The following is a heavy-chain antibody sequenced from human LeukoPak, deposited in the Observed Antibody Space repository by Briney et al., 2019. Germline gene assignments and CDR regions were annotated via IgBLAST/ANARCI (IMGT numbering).Heavy chain of an antibody. CDR2: IYYSGST. J-gene: IGHJ4*02. CDR1: SGSISSSSYY. CDR3: ARQSASSGSYWGGFDY. Sequence: SETLSLTCTVSSGSISSSSYYWGWIRQPPGKGLEWIGSIYYSGSTYYNPSLKGRVTISVDTSKNQFSLKLSSVTAADTAVYYCARQSASSGSYWGGFDYWGQGTLVTVSS. V-gene: IGHV4-39*01. D-gene: IGHD1-26*01.